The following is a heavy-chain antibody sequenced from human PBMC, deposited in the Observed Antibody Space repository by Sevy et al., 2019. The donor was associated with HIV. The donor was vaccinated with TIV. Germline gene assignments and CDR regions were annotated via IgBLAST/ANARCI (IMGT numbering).Heavy chain of an antibody. Sequence: SETLSLTCTVSGGSISSGGYYWSWIRQHPGKGLEWIGYIYYSGSTYYNPSLKSRVTISVDTSKNQFSMKLSSVTAADTAVYYCAGERVAYCSGDCYSRLFDYWGQGTLVTVSS. CDR2: IYYSGST. V-gene: IGHV4-31*03. J-gene: IGHJ4*02. D-gene: IGHD2-21*02. CDR3: AGERVAYCSGDCYSRLFDY. CDR1: GGSISSGGYY.